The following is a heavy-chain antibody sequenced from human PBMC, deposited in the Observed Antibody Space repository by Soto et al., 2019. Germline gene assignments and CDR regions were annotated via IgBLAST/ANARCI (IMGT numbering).Heavy chain of an antibody. CDR1: GFTFSSYA. D-gene: IGHD2-15*01. CDR2: ISGSGGST. CDR3: AKDPGGYYYYGMDV. V-gene: IGHV3-23*01. Sequence: EVQLLESGGGLVQPGGSLRLSCAASGFTFSSYAMSWVRQAPGKGLEWVSAISGSGGSTYYADSVKGRFTISRDNSKNTLYLQLNSLRAEDTAVYYCAKDPGGYYYYGMDVWCQGTTVTVSS. J-gene: IGHJ6*02.